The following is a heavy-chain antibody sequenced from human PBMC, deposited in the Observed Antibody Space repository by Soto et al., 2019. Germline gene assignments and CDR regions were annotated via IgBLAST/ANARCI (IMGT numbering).Heavy chain of an antibody. CDR2: INPNSGGT. D-gene: IGHD3-9*01. CDR1: GYTFTGYY. V-gene: IGHV1-2*04. Sequence: ASVKVSCKASGYTFTGYYMHWVRQAPGQGHEWMGWINPNSGGTNYAQKFQGWVTMTRDTSISTAYMELSRLRSDDTAVYYCACVVYDILAGGAFDFWSQGTMVT. CDR3: ACVVYDILAGGAFDF. J-gene: IGHJ3*01.